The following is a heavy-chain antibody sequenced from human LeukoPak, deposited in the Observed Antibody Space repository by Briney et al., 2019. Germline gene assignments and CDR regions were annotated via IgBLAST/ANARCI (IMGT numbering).Heavy chain of an antibody. CDR2: IYYSGST. V-gene: IGHV4-59*01. CDR3: ARDLVRGVRGRFDP. D-gene: IGHD3-10*01. J-gene: IGHJ5*02. Sequence: SETLSLTCTVSGGSIGSYYWSWIRQPPGKGLEWIGYIYYSGSTNYNPSLKSRVTISVDTSKNQFSLKLSSVTAADTAVYYCARDLVRGVRGRFDPWGQGTLVTVSS. CDR1: GGSIGSYY.